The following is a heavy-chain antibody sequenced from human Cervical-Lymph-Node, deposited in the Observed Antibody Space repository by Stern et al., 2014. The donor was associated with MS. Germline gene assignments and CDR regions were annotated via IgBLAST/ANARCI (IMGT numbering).Heavy chain of an antibody. Sequence: EVQLLESGGDLVQPGGSLRLSCAASGFTFSIHSMNCVRQAPGKGLEWVLYISSSSRTIYYADSVKGRFTISRDNAKNSLYLQMNSLRDEDTAMYYCARHKYYYDSSAYDPWGQGTLVTVSS. CDR3: ARHKYYYDSSAYDP. CDR1: GFTFSIHS. J-gene: IGHJ5*02. D-gene: IGHD3-22*01. CDR2: ISSSSRTI. V-gene: IGHV3-48*02.